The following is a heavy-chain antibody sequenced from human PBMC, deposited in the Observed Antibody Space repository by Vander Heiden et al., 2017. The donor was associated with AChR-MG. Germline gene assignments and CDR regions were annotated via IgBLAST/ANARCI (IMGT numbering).Heavy chain of an antibody. V-gene: IGHV4-39*01. J-gene: IGHJ6*03. Sequence: QLQLQESGPGLVKPSETLSLTCTVSGGSISSRSYYWGWIRQPPGKGLEWIGSIYYSGSTYYNPSLKSRVTISVDTSKNQFSLKLSSVTAADTAVYYCARPSHRYYYYYYYMDVWGKGTTVTVSS. CDR2: IYYSGST. CDR1: GGSISSRSYY. CDR3: ARPSHRYYYYYYYMDV.